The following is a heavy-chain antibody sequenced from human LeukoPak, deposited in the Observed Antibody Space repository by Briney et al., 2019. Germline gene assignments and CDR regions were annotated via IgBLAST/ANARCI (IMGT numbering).Heavy chain of an antibody. CDR1: GFTFSNYS. D-gene: IGHD4-17*01. CDR2: ISSSSSTI. J-gene: IGHJ4*02. V-gene: IGHV3-48*04. Sequence: GGSLRLSCAASGFTFSNYSMNWVRQAPGKGLEWVSYISSSSSTIYYADSVKGRFTISRDNAKNSLYLQMNSLRAEDTAVYYCARDQSPYGDYHARTDYWGQGTLVTVSS. CDR3: ARDQSPYGDYHARTDY.